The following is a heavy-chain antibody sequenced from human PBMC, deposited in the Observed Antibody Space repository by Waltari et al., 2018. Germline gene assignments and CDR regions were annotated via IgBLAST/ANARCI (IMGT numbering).Heavy chain of an antibody. CDR2: ISPNSGDT. Sequence: QVQLVQSGAEVKKPGASVKVSCKASGYTFIGYYIHWVRQAPGQGLEWMGWISPNSGDTNYAQKFQGRVTMTRDTSTTTAYMELSRLTSDDTAVFYCARGDFRLSYYYMDVWGKGTTVTVSS. D-gene: IGHD3-3*01. J-gene: IGHJ6*03. V-gene: IGHV1-2*02. CDR1: GYTFIGYY. CDR3: ARGDFRLSYYYMDV.